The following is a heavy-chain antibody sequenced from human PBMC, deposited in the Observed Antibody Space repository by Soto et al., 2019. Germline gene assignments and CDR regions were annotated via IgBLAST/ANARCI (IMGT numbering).Heavy chain of an antibody. CDR2: ISPYTGNT. J-gene: IGHJ6*02. D-gene: IGHD6-19*01. CDR3: AREKGKAVTGTYYYYGMDV. CDR1: GYTFTSYG. V-gene: IGHV1-18*04. Sequence: QVQLVQSGAEVKRPGASLKVSCKASGYTFTSYGINWVRQAPGQGLEWMGWISPYTGNTNYAQEFQGRVTMTADTSTSTAYMELRRLRSHDTAVYYCAREKGKAVTGTYYYYGMDVWGQGTTVTVSS.